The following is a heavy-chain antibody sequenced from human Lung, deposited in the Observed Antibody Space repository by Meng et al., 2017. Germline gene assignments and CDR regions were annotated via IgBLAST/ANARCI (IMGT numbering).Heavy chain of an antibody. CDR1: GVSIRSIHW. J-gene: IGHJ4*02. CDR3: ARRGLWLDPQNFDY. V-gene: IGHV4-4*02. Sequence: VRWDVSVPRVVKASATLSLTCAVSGVSIRSIHWGSWVRQPPGKGLEWIGEIYHSGSTNYNSSLKSRVTISVEKSKNQFSLKLSSVTAADTAVYYCARRGLWLDPQNFDYWGQGTLVTVSS. CDR2: IYHSGST. D-gene: IGHD6-19*01.